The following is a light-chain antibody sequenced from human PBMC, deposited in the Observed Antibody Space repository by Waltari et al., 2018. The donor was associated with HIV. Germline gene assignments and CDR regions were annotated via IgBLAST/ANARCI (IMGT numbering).Light chain of an antibody. CDR3: SSYTSSSTLV. J-gene: IGLJ2*01. CDR1: SSDVGGYNY. V-gene: IGLV2-14*01. CDR2: EVS. Sequence: QSALTQPASVSGSPGQSITISCTGTSSDVGGYNYVSWYQQHPGKAPKLMIYEVSNRPSGVSNRFSGSMSGNTASLTISGLQAEDEADYYCSSYTSSSTLVFGGGTKLTVL.